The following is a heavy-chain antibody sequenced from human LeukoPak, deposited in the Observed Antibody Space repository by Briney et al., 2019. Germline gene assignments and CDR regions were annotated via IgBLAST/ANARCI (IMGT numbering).Heavy chain of an antibody. CDR2: ISSSSSTI. J-gene: IGHJ4*02. Sequence: PGGSLRLSCAASGFTFSSYRMNWVRQAPGKGLECVSYISSSSSTIYYADSVKGRFTISRDNAKNSLYLQMNSMRAEDTAVYYCAKDTRHYYDSSGLFDYWGQGTLVTVSS. V-gene: IGHV3-48*01. D-gene: IGHD3-22*01. CDR1: GFTFSSYR. CDR3: AKDTRHYYDSSGLFDY.